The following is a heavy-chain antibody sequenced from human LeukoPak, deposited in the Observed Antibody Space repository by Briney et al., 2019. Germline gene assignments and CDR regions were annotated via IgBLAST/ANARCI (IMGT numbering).Heavy chain of an antibody. Sequence: ASVKVSCKASGYTFTSYDINWVRQATGQGLEWMGWMNPNSGNTGYAQKFQGRVTMTRNTSISTAYMELSSLRSEDTAVYYCARGFHRYNYDSGAYSVYWGQGTLVTVSS. V-gene: IGHV1-8*01. J-gene: IGHJ4*02. CDR1: GYTFTSYD. CDR3: ARGFHRYNYDSGAYSVY. CDR2: MNPNSGNT. D-gene: IGHD3-22*01.